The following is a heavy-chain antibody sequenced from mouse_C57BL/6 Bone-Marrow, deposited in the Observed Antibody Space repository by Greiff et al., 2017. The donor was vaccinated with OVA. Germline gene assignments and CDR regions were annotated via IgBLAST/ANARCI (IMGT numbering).Heavy chain of an antibody. Sequence: EVQLVESGGGLVQPGGSLKLSCAASGFTFSDYGMAWVRQAPRKGPEWVAFISNFAYSIYYADTVTGRYTISRENAKNTLYLEMSSMRSEDTAMYYCAGHDGTGFAYWGQGTVVTVSA. CDR2: ISNFAYSI. CDR3: AGHDGTGFAY. D-gene: IGHD2-3*01. CDR1: GFTFSDYG. V-gene: IGHV5-15*01. J-gene: IGHJ3*01.